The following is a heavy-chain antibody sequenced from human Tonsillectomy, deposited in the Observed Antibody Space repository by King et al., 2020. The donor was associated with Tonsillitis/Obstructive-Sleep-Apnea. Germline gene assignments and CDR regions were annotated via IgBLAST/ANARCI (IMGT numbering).Heavy chain of an antibody. D-gene: IGHD2-2*01. CDR3: ASGMVPAASFDY. J-gene: IGHJ4*02. V-gene: IGHV3-74*01. CDR1: GFTFSIYW. Sequence: EVQLVESGGGLVQPGGSLRLSCAASGFTFSIYWMHWVRQAPVKGLVWVSRVNIDGSSTTYADSVKGRFTISRDNAKNTLYLQMNSLRAEDTAVYYCASGMVPAASFDYWGQGTLVTVSS. CDR2: VNIDGSST.